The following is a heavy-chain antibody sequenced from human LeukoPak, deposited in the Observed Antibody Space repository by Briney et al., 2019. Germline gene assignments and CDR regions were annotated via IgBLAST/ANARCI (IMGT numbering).Heavy chain of an antibody. Sequence: PSETLSLTCAVYGGSFSGYYWSWIRQPPGKGLEWIGEINHSGSTNYNPSLKSRVTISVDTSKNQFSLKLSSVTAADTAVYYCARVLGYCSSSSCYGWFDPWGQGTLVTVSS. CDR1: GGSFSGYY. V-gene: IGHV4-34*01. CDR2: INHSGST. CDR3: ARVLGYCSSSSCYGWFDP. J-gene: IGHJ5*02. D-gene: IGHD2-2*01.